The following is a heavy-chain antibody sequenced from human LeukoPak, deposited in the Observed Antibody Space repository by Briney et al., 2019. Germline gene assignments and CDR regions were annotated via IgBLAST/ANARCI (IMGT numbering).Heavy chain of an antibody. CDR3: VRDSLSITKTAAGDTFDI. J-gene: IGHJ3*02. CDR1: GYTFTGYY. Sequence: SVKVSCKASGYTFTGYYMHWVRQAPGQGLEWMGGIIPIFATANHAEKFQGRVTITADQSTSTVYMELSSLRSEDTAVYYCVRDSLSITKTAAGDTFDIWGQGTMVTVSS. D-gene: IGHD1-20*01. CDR2: IIPIFATA. V-gene: IGHV1-69*13.